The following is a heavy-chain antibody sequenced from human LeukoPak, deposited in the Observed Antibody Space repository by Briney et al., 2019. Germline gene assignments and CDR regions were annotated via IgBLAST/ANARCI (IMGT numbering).Heavy chain of an antibody. Sequence: ASVKVSCKASGYTFTSYGINWVRQAPGQGLEWMGWINCYNGNTNYAQNLQGRVTMTTDTSTRTAYMELRSLRSDDTAVYYCASDPHYDILTDPGDIWGQGTMVTVSS. D-gene: IGHD3-9*01. CDR3: ASDPHYDILTDPGDI. CDR1: GYTFTSYG. CDR2: INCYNGNT. J-gene: IGHJ3*02. V-gene: IGHV1-18*01.